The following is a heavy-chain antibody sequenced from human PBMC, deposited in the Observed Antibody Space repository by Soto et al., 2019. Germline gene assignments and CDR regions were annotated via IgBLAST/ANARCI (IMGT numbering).Heavy chain of an antibody. Sequence: QMQLVQSGLEVKKPGTSVKVSCKASGFNFTSSAVQWVRQARGQRLELIGWIVVGSGNTNYAQKFQERVTITRDMSTSTAYMELSSLRSEDTAVYYCAAALHDYGDYVGFYFDYWGQGTLVTVSS. CDR3: AAALHDYGDYVGFYFDY. V-gene: IGHV1-58*01. CDR2: IVVGSGNT. D-gene: IGHD4-17*01. J-gene: IGHJ4*02. CDR1: GFNFTSSA.